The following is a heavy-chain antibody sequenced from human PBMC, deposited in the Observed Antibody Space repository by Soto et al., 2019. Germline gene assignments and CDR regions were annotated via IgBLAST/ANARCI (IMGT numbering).Heavy chain of an antibody. J-gene: IGHJ4*02. CDR1: GFTFSNYG. Sequence: GGSLRLSCVGSGFTFSNYGMHWVRQPPGKGLEWVALISNDGYNQNYADSVKGRFTISRDNSKKTLYVQMNSLRSEDTALYFCARGTTYGHFDFWGQGTLVTVSS. V-gene: IGHV3-30*03. CDR3: ARGTTYGHFDF. D-gene: IGHD4-17*01. CDR2: ISNDGYNQ.